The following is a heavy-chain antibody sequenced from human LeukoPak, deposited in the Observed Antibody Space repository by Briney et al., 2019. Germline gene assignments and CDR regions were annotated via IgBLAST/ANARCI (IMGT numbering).Heavy chain of an antibody. CDR3: AKDVSDGDYFDF. V-gene: IGHV3-30*02. J-gene: IGHJ4*02. CDR1: GFIFSTYG. Sequence: PGGSLRLSCAASGFIFSTYGMHWVRQSPGKGLEWVAFIRYDGTNQYYVDSVKGRFTISRDNAKNTVYLQMISLRPEDTAVYYCAKDVSDGDYFDFCGEGILVAVSS. D-gene: IGHD3-10*01. CDR2: IRYDGTNQ.